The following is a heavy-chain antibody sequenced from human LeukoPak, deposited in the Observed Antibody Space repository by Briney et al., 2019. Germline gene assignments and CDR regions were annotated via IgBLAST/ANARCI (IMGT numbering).Heavy chain of an antibody. CDR3: ARGGGGDGYNTVKAYFDY. J-gene: IGHJ4*02. D-gene: IGHD5-24*01. CDR1: GGSFSGYY. CDR2: INHSGST. V-gene: IGHV4-34*01. Sequence: SETLSLTCAVYGGSFSGYYWSWVRQPPGKGLEWIGEINHSGSTNYNPSLKSRVTISIDTSKNQFSLKLSSVTAADTAVYYCARGGGGDGYNTVKAYFDYWGQGTLVTVSS.